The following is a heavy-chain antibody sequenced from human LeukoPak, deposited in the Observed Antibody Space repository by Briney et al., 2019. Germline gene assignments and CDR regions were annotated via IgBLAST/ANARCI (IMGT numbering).Heavy chain of an antibody. CDR1: GFTFSSYW. D-gene: IGHD7-27*01. CDR3: GRIVLTGAWYIDS. J-gene: IGHJ4*02. CDR2: IKSDGSET. V-gene: IGHV3-7*05. Sequence: PGGSLRLSCAVSGFTFSSYWMSWVRQVRGKGLEWVANIKSDGSETYYVDSVKGRFTISRDNAKNSLYLQMNSLRAEDTAVYYCGRIVLTGAWYIDSWGQGTLVTVSS.